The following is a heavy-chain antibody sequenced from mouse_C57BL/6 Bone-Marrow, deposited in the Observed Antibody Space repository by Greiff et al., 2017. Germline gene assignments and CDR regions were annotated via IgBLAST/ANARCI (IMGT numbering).Heavy chain of an antibody. V-gene: IGHV12-3*01. CDR2: ITHSGET. CDR3: AGDIYSNYRFSY. CDR1: GFPITSGYY. D-gene: IGHD2-5*01. J-gene: IGHJ3*01. Sequence: VQLVESGPGLVKPSQSLFLTCSITGFPITSGYYWIWIRQSPGKPLEWMGYITHSGETFYNPSLQSPISITRETSKNQFFLQLNSVTTEDTAMYYCAGDIYSNYRFSYWGQGTLVTVSA.